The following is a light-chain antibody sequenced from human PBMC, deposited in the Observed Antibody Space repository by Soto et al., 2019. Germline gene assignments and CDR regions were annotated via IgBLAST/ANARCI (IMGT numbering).Light chain of an antibody. CDR2: GVS. CDR1: SSDIGDYNY. CDR3: SSYTSTNTLV. Sequence: QSALTQPASVSGSPGQSITISCTGTSSDIGDYNYVSWYQQHPGKAHKLIIYGVSSRPSGISNRFSGSKSGNTASLTISGLQAEDESDYYCSSYTSTNTLVFGGGTKLTVL. J-gene: IGLJ2*01. V-gene: IGLV2-14*01.